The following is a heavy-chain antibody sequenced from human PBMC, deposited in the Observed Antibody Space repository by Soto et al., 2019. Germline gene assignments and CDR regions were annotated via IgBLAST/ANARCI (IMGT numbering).Heavy chain of an antibody. J-gene: IGHJ6*02. D-gene: IGHD2-15*01. CDR3: ARKSVVYYYGMDV. CDR1: GFSLSNARMG. Sequence: QVTLKESGPVLVKPTETPTLTCTVSGFSLSNARMGVTWIRQPPGKALEWLAHIFSNDGKSYSTSLKSRLTISKDTSKSQVVLTMTNMDPVDTATYYYARKSVVYYYGMDVWGQGTTVTVSS. V-gene: IGHV2-26*01. CDR2: IFSNDGK.